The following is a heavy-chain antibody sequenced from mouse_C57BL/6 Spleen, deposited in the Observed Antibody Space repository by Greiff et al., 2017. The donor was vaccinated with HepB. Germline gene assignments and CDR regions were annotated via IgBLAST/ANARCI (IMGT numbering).Heavy chain of an antibody. J-gene: IGHJ4*01. CDR1: GYSITSGYY. V-gene: IGHV3-6*01. CDR2: ISYDGSN. D-gene: IGHD1-1*01. CDR3: ASYYYGSSLYAMDY. Sequence: ESGPGLVKPSQSLSLTCSVTGYSITSGYYWNWIRQFPGNKLEWMGYISYDGSNNYNPSLKNRISITRDTSKNQFFLKLNSVTTEDTATYYCASYYYGSSLYAMDYWGQGTSVTVSS.